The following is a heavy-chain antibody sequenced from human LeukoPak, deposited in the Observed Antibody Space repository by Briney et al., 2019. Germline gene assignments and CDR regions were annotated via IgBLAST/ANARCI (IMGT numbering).Heavy chain of an antibody. D-gene: IGHD3-22*01. CDR3: ARGESYYYDSSGSGNWFDP. Sequence: GGSLRLSCAASGFTFSSYWMHWVRQAPGKGLVWVSRINSDGSSTSYADSVKGRFTISRDNAKNTLYLQMNSLRAEDTAVYYCARGESYYYDSSGSGNWFDPWGQGTLVTVSS. CDR2: INSDGSST. CDR1: GFTFSSYW. J-gene: IGHJ5*02. V-gene: IGHV3-74*01.